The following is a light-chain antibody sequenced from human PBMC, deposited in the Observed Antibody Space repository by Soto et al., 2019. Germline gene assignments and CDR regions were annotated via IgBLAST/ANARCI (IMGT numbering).Light chain of an antibody. CDR3: QQDNNWRPHT. J-gene: IGKJ2*01. V-gene: IGKV3-15*01. CDR1: QSVNTN. CDR2: GAS. Sequence: EIVMTQSPATLSVSPGASATLSCRASQSVNTNLAWYQQKPGRAPRLLIHGASTRATGIPARFSGSGSGTEFTLNISSLQSADFAVYYCQQDNNWRPHTFGQRTKLEIK.